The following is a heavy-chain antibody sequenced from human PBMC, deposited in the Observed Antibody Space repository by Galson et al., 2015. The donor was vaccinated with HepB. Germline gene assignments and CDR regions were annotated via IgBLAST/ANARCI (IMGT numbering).Heavy chain of an antibody. J-gene: IGHJ1*01. CDR3: ARAEWELLEPIYFQH. V-gene: IGHV3-11*01. D-gene: IGHD1-26*01. CDR2: ISSSGSTI. CDR1: GFTFSDYY. Sequence: SLRLSCAASGFTFSDYYMSWIRQAPGKGLEWVSYISSSGSTIYYADSVKGRFTISRDNAKNSLYLQMNSLRAEDTAVYYCARAEWELLEPIYFQHWGQGTLVTVSS.